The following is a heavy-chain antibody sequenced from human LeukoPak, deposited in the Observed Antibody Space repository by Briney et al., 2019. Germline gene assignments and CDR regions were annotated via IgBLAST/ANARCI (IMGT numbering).Heavy chain of an antibody. V-gene: IGHV3-23*01. J-gene: IGHJ4*02. CDR1: GFTFSSYA. CDR2: ISGSGGST. CDR3: ARGSLGSSMSSDCCPLDY. D-gene: IGHD2-2*01. Sequence: GGSLRLSCVASGFTFSSYAMSWVRQAPGKGLEWVSAISGSGGSTYYADSVKGRFTISRDNSKNTLFLQMNSLRADDTAMYYCARGSLGSSMSSDCCPLDYWGQGTLVTVSS.